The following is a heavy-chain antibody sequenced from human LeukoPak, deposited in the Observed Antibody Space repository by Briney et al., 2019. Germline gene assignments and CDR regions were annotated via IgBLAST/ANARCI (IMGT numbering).Heavy chain of an antibody. V-gene: IGHV5-51*01. Sequence: GESLKISCKGSGXSFTTYWIAWVRQMPGKGLEWMGMIYPGDSDTRYSPSFQGQVTISADKSISTAYLQWSSLRAEDTAVYYCAISGGSGSYYPDYWGQGTLVTVSS. CDR1: GXSFTTYW. CDR2: IYPGDSDT. CDR3: AISGGSGSYYPDY. D-gene: IGHD3-10*01. J-gene: IGHJ4*02.